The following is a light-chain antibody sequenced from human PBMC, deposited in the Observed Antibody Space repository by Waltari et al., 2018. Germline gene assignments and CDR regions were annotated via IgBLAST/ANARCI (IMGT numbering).Light chain of an antibody. CDR1: QSVFSSNNNKNY. J-gene: IGKJ2*01. CDR2: WAS. CDR3: QQYYSSRYT. Sequence: DIVMTQSPDSLAVSLGERDTINCKSSQSVFSSNNNKNYLGWYQHRPGQPPKMIMYWASTRESGVPDRFSVSGSGTDFTLTITNLQAEDVAVYYCQQYYSSRYTFGQGTKLEIK. V-gene: IGKV4-1*01.